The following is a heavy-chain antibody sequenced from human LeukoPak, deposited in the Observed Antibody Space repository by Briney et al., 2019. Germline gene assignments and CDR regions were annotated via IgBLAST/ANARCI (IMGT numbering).Heavy chain of an antibody. CDR1: GFTFSNAW. CDR2: IKSNTDGGTS. D-gene: IGHD1-14*01. J-gene: IGHJ4*02. V-gene: IGHV3-15*01. Sequence: GGSXRLSCAASGFTFSNAWMNWVRQAPGKGVGWVGRIKSNTDGGTSDFATPVKGRFTISRDDSKNTLYLQMNSLKTEDTAVYYCTTGYLTWSSWGQGTLVIVSS. CDR3: TTGYLTWSS.